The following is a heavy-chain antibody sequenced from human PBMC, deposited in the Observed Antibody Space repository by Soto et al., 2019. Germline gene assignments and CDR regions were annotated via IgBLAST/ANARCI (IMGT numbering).Heavy chain of an antibody. V-gene: IGHV4-34*01. J-gene: IGHJ4*02. CDR3: ARLFSVDYFDY. CDR2: INHSGST. CDR1: GGSFSGYY. Sequence: SETLSLTCAVYGGSFSGYYWSWIRQPPGKGLEWIGEINHSGSTNYNPSLKSRVTISVDTSKNQFSLKLSSVTAADTAVYYCARLFSVDYFDYWGQGALVT.